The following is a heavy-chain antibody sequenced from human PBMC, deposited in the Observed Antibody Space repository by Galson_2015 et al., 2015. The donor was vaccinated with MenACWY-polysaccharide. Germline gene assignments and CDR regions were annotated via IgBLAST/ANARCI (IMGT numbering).Heavy chain of an antibody. V-gene: IGHV3-30-3*01. D-gene: IGHD2-2*01. CDR2: ISYDGSNK. Sequence: SLRLSCAASGLTFSSYAIHWVRQAPGKGLEWVAVISYDGSNKYYADSVKGRFTISRDNSKNTVYLQMDSLRDEDTAVYYCARTYCGRTSCYGPDFWGQGTLVTVSS. J-gene: IGHJ4*02. CDR3: ARTYCGRTSCYGPDF. CDR1: GLTFSSYA.